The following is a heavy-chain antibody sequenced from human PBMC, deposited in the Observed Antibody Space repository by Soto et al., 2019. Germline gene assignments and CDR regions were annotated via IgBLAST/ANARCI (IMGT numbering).Heavy chain of an antibody. J-gene: IGHJ4*02. CDR3: ARSYYDYVWGGPYYFDY. V-gene: IGHV1-69*06. CDR2: IIPIFGTA. CDR1: GVTFSSYA. Sequence: SVKVSCKASGVTFSSYAISWVRQAPGQGLEWMGGIIPIFGTANYAQKFQGRVTITADKSTSTAYMELSSLRSEDTAVYYCARSYYDYVWGGPYYFDYWGQGTLVTVSS. D-gene: IGHD3-16*01.